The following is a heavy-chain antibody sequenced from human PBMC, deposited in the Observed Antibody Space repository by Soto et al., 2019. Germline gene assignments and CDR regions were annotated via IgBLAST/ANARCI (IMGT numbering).Heavy chain of an antibody. CDR2: ISYDGSNK. V-gene: IGHV3-30*18. D-gene: IGHD3-22*01. Sequence: GGSLRLSCAASGFTFSSYGMHWVRQDPGKGLEWVAVISYDGSNKYYADSVKGRFTISRDNSKNTLYLQMNSLRAEDTAVYYCAKDIYYYDSSGYALYGMDVWGQGTTVTVSS. CDR3: AKDIYYYDSSGYALYGMDV. CDR1: GFTFSSYG. J-gene: IGHJ6*02.